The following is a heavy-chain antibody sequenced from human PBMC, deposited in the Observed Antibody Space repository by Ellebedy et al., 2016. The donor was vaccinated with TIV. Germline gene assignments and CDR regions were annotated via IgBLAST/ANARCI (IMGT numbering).Heavy chain of an antibody. D-gene: IGHD5-24*01. V-gene: IGHV3-23*01. CDR1: GFTVSNNY. CDR2: ISGPDMRT. J-gene: IGHJ3*02. Sequence: GESLKISCAASGFTVSNNYMTWVRQAPGKGLEWVSAISGPDMRTWYADSVKGRFTITRDNSMNMVYLQMNSLRVEDTAVYYCAKDRNFPNDVFDMWGQGTVVTVSS. CDR3: AKDRNFPNDVFDM.